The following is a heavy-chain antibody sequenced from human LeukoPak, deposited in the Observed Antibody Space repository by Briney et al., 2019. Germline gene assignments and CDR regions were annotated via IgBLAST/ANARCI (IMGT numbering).Heavy chain of an antibody. Sequence: GASVKVSCKASGYTFTSYDINWVRQATGQGLEWMGWMSPNSGITGYAQKFQGRVTKTRNTAISTAYMELSSLRSEDTAVYYCVRTPPNWGADYWGQGTLVTVSS. CDR3: VRTPPNWGADY. D-gene: IGHD7-27*01. CDR2: MSPNSGIT. J-gene: IGHJ4*02. V-gene: IGHV1-8*01. CDR1: GYTFTSYD.